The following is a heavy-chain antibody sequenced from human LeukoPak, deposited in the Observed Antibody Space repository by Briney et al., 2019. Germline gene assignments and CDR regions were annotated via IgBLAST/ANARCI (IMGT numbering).Heavy chain of an antibody. V-gene: IGHV3-48*01. CDR2: ISTTSRTI. CDR3: ARAGHADSFDY. D-gene: IGHD2-21*01. Sequence: GGSLRLSCAASGFTLSSYSMNWVRQAPGKGLEWVSYISTTSRTIHYADSVKGRFTISTDNAKNSLYLQMNSLRAEDTAVYYCARAGHADSFDYWGQGALVTVSS. J-gene: IGHJ4*02. CDR1: GFTLSSYS.